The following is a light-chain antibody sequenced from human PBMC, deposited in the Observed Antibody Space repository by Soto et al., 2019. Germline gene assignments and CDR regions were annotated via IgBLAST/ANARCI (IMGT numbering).Light chain of an antibody. CDR2: WAS. J-gene: IGKJ1*01. Sequence: DIVMTQSPDSLAVSLGERATINCKSSQSVLYSSNNKIYLAWYQQKPGQPPKLLIYWASTRESGVPDRFSGSGSGTDFTLTISSLQAEDVAVYYCQQYYSTPLTFGHGTKVEIK. CDR3: QQYYSTPLT. V-gene: IGKV4-1*01. CDR1: QSVLYSSNNKIY.